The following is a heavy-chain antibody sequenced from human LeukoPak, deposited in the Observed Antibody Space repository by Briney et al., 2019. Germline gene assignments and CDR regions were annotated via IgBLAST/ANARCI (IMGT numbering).Heavy chain of an antibody. J-gene: IGHJ3*02. CDR2: IYSGGST. CDR3: ARVRLDRSERNLDAFEN. CDR1: GFTVSSNY. D-gene: IGHD1-14*01. Sequence: GGSLRLSCAASGFTVSSNYMSWVRQAPGKGLEWVSSIYSGGSTYYADSVKGRFTISRDNSKNTVYLQMNSLRAEDTAVYFCARVRLDRSERNLDAFENWGQGTMVTVS. V-gene: IGHV3-53*01.